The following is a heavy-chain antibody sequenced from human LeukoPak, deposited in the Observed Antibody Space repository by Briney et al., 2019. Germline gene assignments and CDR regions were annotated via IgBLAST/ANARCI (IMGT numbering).Heavy chain of an antibody. J-gene: IGHJ4*02. CDR3: ARGCGEYSGYDYVYYFDY. D-gene: IGHD5-12*01. CDR2: INHSGST. CDR1: GGSFSGYY. V-gene: IGHV4-34*01. Sequence: PSETLSLTCAVYGGSFSGYYWSWIRQPPGKGLEWIGEINHSGSTNYNPSLKSRVTISVDTSKNQFSLKLSSVTAADTAVYYCARGCGEYSGYDYVYYFDYWGQGTLVTVSS.